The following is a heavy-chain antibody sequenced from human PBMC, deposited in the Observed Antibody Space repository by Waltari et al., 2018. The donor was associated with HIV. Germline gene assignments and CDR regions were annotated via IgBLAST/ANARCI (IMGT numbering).Heavy chain of an antibody. Sequence: QLQLQESGPGLVKPSETLSLTCTVSGGSVSSSSYFWGWIRQPPGKGLEWSGRIYYTGRAYYNPSLKGRVTISLDTSKNQFSLKVTSGTAADTAVYYCARHALRVGAAYWNFDLWGRGTLVTVSS. CDR2: IYYTGRA. D-gene: IGHD1-26*01. J-gene: IGHJ2*01. V-gene: IGHV4-39*01. CDR3: ARHALRVGAAYWNFDL. CDR1: GGSVSSSSYF.